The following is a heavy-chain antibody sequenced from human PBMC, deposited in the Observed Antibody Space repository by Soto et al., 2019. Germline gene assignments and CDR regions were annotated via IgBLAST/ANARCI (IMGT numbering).Heavy chain of an antibody. CDR3: GKGSWNYGVGWCEP. CDR2: ISGSGGST. Sequence: GGSLRLSCAASGFTFSSYAMSWVRQAPGKGLEWVSAISGSGGSTYYADSVKGRFTISRDNSKNTLYLQMNSLRAEDTAVYYCGKGSWNYGVGWCEPWGQGTLVTVSS. V-gene: IGHV3-23*01. J-gene: IGHJ5*02. CDR1: GFTFSSYA. D-gene: IGHD1-7*01.